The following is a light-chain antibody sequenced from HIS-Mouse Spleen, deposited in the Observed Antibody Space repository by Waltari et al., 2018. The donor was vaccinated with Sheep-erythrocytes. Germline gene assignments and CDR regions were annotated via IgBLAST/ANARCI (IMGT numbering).Light chain of an antibody. Sequence: DIQMTQSPSSLSASVGDRVTITCRASQSISSYLNWYQQKPGKAPKLLIYAASSLQSGVPSRFSGGGSATDFTLTISSLQPADFATYYCQQSYSTPPLTFGGGTKVEIK. CDR3: QQSYSTPPLT. CDR2: AAS. J-gene: IGKJ4*01. CDR1: QSISSY. V-gene: IGKV1-39*01.